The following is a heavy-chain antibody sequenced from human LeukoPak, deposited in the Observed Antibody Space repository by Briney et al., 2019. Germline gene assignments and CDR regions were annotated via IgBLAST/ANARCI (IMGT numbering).Heavy chain of an antibody. CDR1: GGTFSSYA. J-gene: IGHJ4*02. D-gene: IGHD3-22*01. CDR2: IIPILGIA. CDR3: ARDSSDSSGYYDY. Sequence: SVKVSCKASGGTFSSYAISWVRQAPGQGLEWMGRIIPILGIANYAQKFQGRVTITADKSTSTAYMELSSLRSEDTAVYYCARDSSDSSGYYDYWGQGTLVTVSS. V-gene: IGHV1-69*04.